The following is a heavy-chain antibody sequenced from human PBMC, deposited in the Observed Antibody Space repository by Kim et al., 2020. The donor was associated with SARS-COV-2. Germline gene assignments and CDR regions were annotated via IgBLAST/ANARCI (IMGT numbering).Heavy chain of an antibody. D-gene: IGHD6-13*01. V-gene: IGHV2-5*02. Sequence: SGPTLVNPTQTLTLTCTFSGFSLSTSGVGVGWIRQPPGKALEWLALIYWDDDKRYSPSLKSRLTITKDTSKNQVVLTMTNMDPVDTATYYCAHPTSGYSSSWYTPGTPYYFDYWGQGTLVTVSS. CDR3: AHPTSGYSSSWYTPGTPYYFDY. CDR1: GFSLSTSGVG. J-gene: IGHJ4*02. CDR2: IYWDDDK.